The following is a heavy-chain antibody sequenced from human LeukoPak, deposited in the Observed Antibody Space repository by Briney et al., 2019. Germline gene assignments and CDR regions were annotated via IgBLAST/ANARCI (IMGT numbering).Heavy chain of an antibody. CDR2: INTNTGNP. Sequence: ASVKVSCKASGYTFTNYPMNWVRQAPGQGLERMGWINTNTGNPTYAQGFTGRFVFSLDTSVSTTYLQISSLKAEDTAVYYCAGDPGDDFVVPGDPWGQGTLVTVSS. CDR3: AGDPGDDFVVPGDP. D-gene: IGHD2-2*01. J-gene: IGHJ5*02. V-gene: IGHV7-4-1*02. CDR1: GYTFTNYP.